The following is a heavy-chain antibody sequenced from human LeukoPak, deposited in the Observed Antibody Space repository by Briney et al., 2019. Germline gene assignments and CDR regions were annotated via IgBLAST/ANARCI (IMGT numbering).Heavy chain of an antibody. V-gene: IGHV4-59*11. D-gene: IGHD3-10*01. CDR3: ARDRAPVTMIRGAPGGFDP. Sequence: SETLSLTCTVSGGSISSHFWSWIRQPPGKGLEWVGYMFYGGSTNYNPSLKSRVTISVDASKNQFSLKLTSVSAADTAVYYCARDRAPVTMIRGAPGGFDPWGQGTLVTVSS. J-gene: IGHJ5*02. CDR1: GGSISSHF. CDR2: MFYGGST.